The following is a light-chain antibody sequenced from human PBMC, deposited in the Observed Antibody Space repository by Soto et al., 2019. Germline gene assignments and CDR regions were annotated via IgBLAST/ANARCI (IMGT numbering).Light chain of an antibody. CDR2: AAS. J-gene: IGKJ1*01. V-gene: IGKV1-9*01. CDR1: QGISSY. CDR3: QQLNSYPR. Sequence: DLQLTQSPSFLSASVGDRVTITCRASQGISSYLAWYQQQPGKAPKLLIYAASTLQSGVPSRFSGSGSGTEFTLTISSLQPEDFATYYCQQLNSYPRFGQGTKVEIK.